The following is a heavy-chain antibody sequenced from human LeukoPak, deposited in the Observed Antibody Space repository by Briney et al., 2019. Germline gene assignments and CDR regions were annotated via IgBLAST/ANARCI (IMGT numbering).Heavy chain of an antibody. CDR1: GYTFTSYA. D-gene: IGHD6-13*01. Sequence: ASVKVSCKASGYTFTSYAMHWVRQAPGQRLEWMGWINAGNGNTKYSQKFQGRVTITRDTSASTAYMELSSLRSEDTAVYYCARGGRGSSWYDYWGQGTLVTVSS. V-gene: IGHV1-3*01. CDR2: INAGNGNT. CDR3: ARGGRGSSWYDY. J-gene: IGHJ4*02.